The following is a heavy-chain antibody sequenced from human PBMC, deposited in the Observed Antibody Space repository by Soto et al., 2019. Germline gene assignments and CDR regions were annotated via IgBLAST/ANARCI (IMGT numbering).Heavy chain of an antibody. CDR1: GFSLSTSGMY. V-gene: IGHV2-70*01. J-gene: IGHJ4*02. D-gene: IGHD6-13*01. Sequence: SGPTLVNPTQTLTLTCTFSGFSLSTSGMYVSWIRQPPGKALEWLALIDWDDDKYYSTSLKTRLTISKDTSNNQVVLTMTNTDPVDTATYYCARSYCIRYSSCCYGGFDYWGQGTLVTVSS. CDR3: ARSYCIRYSSCCYGGFDY. CDR2: IDWDDDK.